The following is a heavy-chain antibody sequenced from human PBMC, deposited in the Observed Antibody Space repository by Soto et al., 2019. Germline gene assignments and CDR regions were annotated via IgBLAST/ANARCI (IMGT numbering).Heavy chain of an antibody. CDR2: ISPSETA. D-gene: IGHD1-1*01. J-gene: IGHJ3*02. Sequence: PSETLSLTCTVSGGSIISFYWSWVRQSAGKGLEWIGRISPSETATYNPSLKSRVTMSADMSSNQFSLNLNSVTAADSAVYFCAREFPGALERSRAFDIWGQGTMVTVS. CDR3: AREFPGALERSRAFDI. CDR1: GGSIISFY. V-gene: IGHV4-4*07.